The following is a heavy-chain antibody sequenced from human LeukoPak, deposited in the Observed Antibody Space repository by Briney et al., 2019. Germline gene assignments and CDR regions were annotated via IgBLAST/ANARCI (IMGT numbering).Heavy chain of an antibody. V-gene: IGHV3-21*01. CDR3: ARDYNIWTGYYTNWFDP. CDR1: GFTFSSYS. CDR2: ISSSSSYI. J-gene: IGHJ5*02. D-gene: IGHD3-9*01. Sequence: GGSLRLSCAASGFTFSSYSMNWVRQAPGKGLEWVSSISSSSSYIYYADSVKGRFTISRDNAENSLYLQMNSLRAEDTAVYYCARDYNIWTGYYTNWFDPWGQGTLVTVSS.